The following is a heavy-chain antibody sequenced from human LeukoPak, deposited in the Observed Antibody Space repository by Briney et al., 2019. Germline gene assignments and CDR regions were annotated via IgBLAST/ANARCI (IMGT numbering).Heavy chain of an antibody. CDR2: ISSSSSTI. V-gene: IGHV3-48*04. CDR3: AREDYSSGWYGEVDP. J-gene: IGHJ5*02. D-gene: IGHD6-19*01. CDR1: GFTFSSYS. Sequence: GGSLRLSCAASGFTFSSYSMNWVRQAPGKGLEWVSYISSSSSTIYYADSVKGRFTISRDNAKNSLYLQMNSLRAEDTALYYCAREDYSSGWYGEVDPWGQGTLVTVSS.